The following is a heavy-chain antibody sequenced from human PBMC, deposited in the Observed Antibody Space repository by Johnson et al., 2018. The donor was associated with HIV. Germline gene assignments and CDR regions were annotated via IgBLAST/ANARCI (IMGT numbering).Heavy chain of an antibody. Sequence: QVQLVESGGGVVQPGRSLRLSCAASGFTFSNYGMHWVRPAPGKGLAWVALIWYDGSNKYYADSVKGRFTISRENYKNTLYLQMNSLRAEDTVIYYCAKELSSSWTGDAFDIWGQGTMVTVSS. CDR3: AKELSSSWTGDAFDI. V-gene: IGHV3-33*06. CDR2: IWYDGSNK. CDR1: GFTFSNYG. D-gene: IGHD6-13*01. J-gene: IGHJ3*02.